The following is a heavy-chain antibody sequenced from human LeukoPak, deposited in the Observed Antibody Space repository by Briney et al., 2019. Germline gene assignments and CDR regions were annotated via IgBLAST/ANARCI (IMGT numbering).Heavy chain of an antibody. CDR3: TRGSIAYYYMDV. Sequence: SETLSLTCTVSGGSISGYYWSWIRQPPGKGLEWIGEINHSGSINYNPSLKSRVTISADTSKNQFSLKLSSVTAADTAVYYCTRGSIAYYYMDVWGKGTTVTISS. CDR2: INHSGSI. J-gene: IGHJ6*03. D-gene: IGHD3-22*01. CDR1: GGSISGYY. V-gene: IGHV4-34*01.